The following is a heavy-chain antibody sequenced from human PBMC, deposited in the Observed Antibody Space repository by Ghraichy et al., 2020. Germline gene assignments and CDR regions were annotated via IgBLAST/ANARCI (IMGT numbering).Heavy chain of an antibody. CDR1: GYSISSGYY. D-gene: IGHD3-16*01. J-gene: IGHJ4*02. V-gene: IGHV4-38-2*01. CDR2: IHRSGAT. CDR3: ARQVMGMGDDY. Sequence: SETLSLTCAVSGYSISSGYYWGWIRQPPGKGLEWIGNIHRSGATYYNPSLKGRVAISADTSKNHFSLKLSSVTAADTAVYYCARQVMGMGDDYWGQGTLVTVSS.